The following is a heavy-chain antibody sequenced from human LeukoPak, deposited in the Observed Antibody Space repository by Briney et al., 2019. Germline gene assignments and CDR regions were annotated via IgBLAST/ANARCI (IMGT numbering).Heavy chain of an antibody. CDR3: AREASIYDFWSGYPRAVED. CDR1: GFTFSSYE. V-gene: IGHV3-48*03. Sequence: GGSLRLSCAASGFTFSSYEMNWVRQAPGKGLEWVSYISSSGSTIYYADPVKGRFTISRDNAKNSLYLQMNSLRAEDTAVYYCAREASIYDFWSGYPRAVEDWGQGTLVTVSS. D-gene: IGHD3-3*01. CDR2: ISSSGSTI. J-gene: IGHJ4*02.